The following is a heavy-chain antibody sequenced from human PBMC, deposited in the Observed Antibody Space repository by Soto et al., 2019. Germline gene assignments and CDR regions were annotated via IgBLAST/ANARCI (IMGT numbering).Heavy chain of an antibody. D-gene: IGHD6-19*01. CDR3: ARSRGWDDAFDI. Sequence: GASVKISCNTSAYSITSYGISWVRQAPGQGLEWMGWISTYNSNTNYAQKLQGRVTMTTAASTSTAYIELRSLRSDDSAVYYCARSRGWDDAFDIWGQGTMVTVSS. CDR2: ISTYNSNT. J-gene: IGHJ3*02. CDR1: AYSITSYG. V-gene: IGHV1-18*01.